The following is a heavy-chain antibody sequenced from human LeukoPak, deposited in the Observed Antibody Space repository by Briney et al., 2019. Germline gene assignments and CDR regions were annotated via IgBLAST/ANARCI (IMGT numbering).Heavy chain of an antibody. CDR1: GGSFSGYY. J-gene: IGHJ5*02. V-gene: IGHV4-34*01. CDR2: INHSGST. Sequence: SETLSLTCAVYGGSFSGYYWSWIRQPPGKGLEWIGEINHSGSTNYNPSLKSRVTISVDTSKNQFSLKLSSVTAADTAVYYCARESTGWFDPWGQGTLVTASS. CDR3: ARESTGWFDP.